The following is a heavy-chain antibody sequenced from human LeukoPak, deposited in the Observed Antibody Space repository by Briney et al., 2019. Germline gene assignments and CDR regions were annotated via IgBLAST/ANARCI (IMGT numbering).Heavy chain of an antibody. J-gene: IGHJ6*02. CDR1: GFTFSSYS. CDR3: ARESVIAAAAPYYYGMDV. CDR2: ISSSSSYI. D-gene: IGHD6-13*01. V-gene: IGHV3-21*01. Sequence: GSLRLSCAASGFTFSSYSMNWVRQAPGKGLEWVSSISSSSSYIYYADSVKGRFTISRDNAKNSLYLQMNSLRAEDTAVYYCARESVIAAAAPYYYGMDVWGQGTTVTVSS.